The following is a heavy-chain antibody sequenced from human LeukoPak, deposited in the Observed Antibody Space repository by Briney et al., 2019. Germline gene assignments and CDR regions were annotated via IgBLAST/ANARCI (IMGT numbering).Heavy chain of an antibody. CDR2: IYTNNT. Sequence: GGSLRLSCAASGFTFSNYAVSWVRQAPGKGLEWVSFIYTNNTHYSDSVKGRFTTSRDNSKNTLYLQMNSLRAEDTAVYYCARDLMGIAYRGAFYYWGQGTLVTVSS. D-gene: IGHD6-13*01. V-gene: IGHV3-23*03. CDR3: ARDLMGIAYRGAFYY. J-gene: IGHJ4*02. CDR1: GFTFSNYA.